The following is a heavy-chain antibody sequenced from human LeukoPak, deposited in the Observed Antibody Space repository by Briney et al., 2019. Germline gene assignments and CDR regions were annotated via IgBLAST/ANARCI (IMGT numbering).Heavy chain of an antibody. CDR2: IYDGGST. Sequence: PSETLSLTCTVSGASIGSTTYYWHWFRQPPGKGLEWIGNIYDGGSTHYNPSLKSRLTMSVDTSKNHFSLRLNSVTAADTAIYYCATHRRHGSGGYENAFEIWGRGAMVTVSS. V-gene: IGHV4-39*01. CDR1: GASIGSTTYY. CDR3: ATHRRHGSGGYENAFEI. J-gene: IGHJ3*02. D-gene: IGHD5-12*01.